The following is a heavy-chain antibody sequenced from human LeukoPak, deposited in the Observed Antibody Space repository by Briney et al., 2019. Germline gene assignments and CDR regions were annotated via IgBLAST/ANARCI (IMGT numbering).Heavy chain of an antibody. V-gene: IGHV3-21*01. Sequence: GGSLRLSCVASGFSFSGYSMSWVRQAPGKGLEWVSFISRDSSDIYHADSVRGRFTISRDNAKNSLYLQMNSLRADDTAVYYCARDLPAAVDWGQGTLVTVSS. J-gene: IGHJ4*02. D-gene: IGHD2-2*01. CDR3: ARDLPAAVD. CDR1: GFSFSGYS. CDR2: ISRDSSDI.